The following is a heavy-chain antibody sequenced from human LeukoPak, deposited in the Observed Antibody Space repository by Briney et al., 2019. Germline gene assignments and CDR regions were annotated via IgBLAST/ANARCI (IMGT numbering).Heavy chain of an antibody. J-gene: IGHJ4*02. CDR3: ARGVNSGYFDY. Sequence: SSETLSLTCTVSGYPISGGYYWTWIRQPPGKGLEWIGYIYYSGSTNYNPSLKSRVTISVDTSKNQFSLKLTSVTAADTAVYYCARGVNSGYFDYCGQGTLVTVSS. CDR2: IYYSGST. CDR1: GYPISGGYY. D-gene: IGHD1-26*01. V-gene: IGHV4-61*08.